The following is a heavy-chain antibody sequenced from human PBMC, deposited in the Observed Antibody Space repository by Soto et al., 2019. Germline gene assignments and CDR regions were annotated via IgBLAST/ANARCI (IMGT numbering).Heavy chain of an antibody. V-gene: IGHV3-7*03. CDR2: IKQDGSEK. Sequence: EVQLLESGGGLVQPGGSLRLSCAASGFTFSNYWMSWVRQAPGKGLEWVANIKQDGSEKHYVDSVKGRFTISRDNGKKSLYLQMNSLRAEDTAVYYCATAVWGYGDFHFDYWGQGTLVTVSS. D-gene: IGHD4-17*01. J-gene: IGHJ4*02. CDR3: ATAVWGYGDFHFDY. CDR1: GFTFSNYW.